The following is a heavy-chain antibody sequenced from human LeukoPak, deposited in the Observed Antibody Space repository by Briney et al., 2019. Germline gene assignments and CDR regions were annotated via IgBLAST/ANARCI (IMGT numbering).Heavy chain of an antibody. CDR3: AREADNILTGYKSDY. D-gene: IGHD3-9*01. J-gene: IGHJ4*02. Sequence: SVKVSCKASGCTFSSYAISWVRQAPGQGLEWMGGIIPIFGRANYAQKFQGRVTTTADESTSRAYMELSSLRSEDTAVYYCAREADNILTGYKSDYWGQGTLVTVSS. V-gene: IGHV1-69*13. CDR2: IIPIFGRA. CDR1: GCTFSSYA.